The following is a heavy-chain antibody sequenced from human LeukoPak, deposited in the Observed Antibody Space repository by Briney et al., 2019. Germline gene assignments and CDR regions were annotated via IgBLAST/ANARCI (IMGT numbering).Heavy chain of an antibody. V-gene: IGHV4-38-2*02. CDR1: GYSITSGYF. CDR3: ASNSFDYYGSGSYSVDY. J-gene: IGHJ4*02. D-gene: IGHD3-10*01. Sequence: SSETLSLTCSVSGYSITSGYFWGWIRQPPGKGLEWIGSIYHSGNTNYNPSLKSRVTISVDTSKNQFSLKLSSVTAADTAVYYCASNSFDYYGSGSYSVDYWGQGTLVTVSS. CDR2: IYHSGNT.